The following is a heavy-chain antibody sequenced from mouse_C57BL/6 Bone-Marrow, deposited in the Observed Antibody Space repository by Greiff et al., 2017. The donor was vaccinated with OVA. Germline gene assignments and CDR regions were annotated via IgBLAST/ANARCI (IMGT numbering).Heavy chain of an antibody. CDR2: INPGSGGT. CDR3: ASITTVVAWYCDV. Sequence: QVQLQQSGAELVRPGTSVKVSCKASGYAFTNYLIEWVKQRPGQGLEWIGVINPGSGGTNYNEKFKGKATLTADKSSSTAYMQLSSLTSEDSAVYFCASITTVVAWYCDVWGTGTTVTVSS. CDR1: GYAFTNYL. J-gene: IGHJ1*03. V-gene: IGHV1-54*01. D-gene: IGHD1-1*01.